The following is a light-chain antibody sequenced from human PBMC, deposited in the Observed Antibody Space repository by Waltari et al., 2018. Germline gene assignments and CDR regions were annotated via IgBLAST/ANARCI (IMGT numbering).Light chain of an antibody. V-gene: IGLV2-14*03. CDR1: RSDIGSYNY. Sequence: QSALTQPASVSGSLGQSITISCTGTRSDIGSYNYVSWYQQHPPKPPIPIVYEVYSRPTRVHHRFSGSKPGNTASLAISGLQPEDEADYYGPSYDSTLSGSDVCGTGTKVTVL. CDR3: PSYDSTLSGSDV. J-gene: IGLJ1*01. CDR2: EVY.